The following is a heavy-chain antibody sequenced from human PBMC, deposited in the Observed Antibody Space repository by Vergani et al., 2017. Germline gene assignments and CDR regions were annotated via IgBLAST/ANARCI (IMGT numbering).Heavy chain of an antibody. D-gene: IGHD2-2*01. CDR3: ARASSHAFDI. J-gene: IGHJ3*02. CDR2: INPSGGST. CDR1: GYTFTSYY. Sequence: QVQLVQSGAEVKKPGASVKVSCKASGYTFTSYYMHWVRQAPGQGLEWMGIINPSGGSTSYAQKFQGRVTITADKSTSTAYMELSSLRSEDTAVYYCARASSHAFDIWGQGTMVTVSS. V-gene: IGHV1-46*01.